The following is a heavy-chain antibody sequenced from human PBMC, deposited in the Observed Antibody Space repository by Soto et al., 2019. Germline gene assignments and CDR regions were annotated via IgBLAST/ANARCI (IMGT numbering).Heavy chain of an antibody. CDR2: ISGSGGST. J-gene: IGHJ4*02. CDR3: AKDASITIFGVVITACFDY. Sequence: EVQLLESGGGLVQPGGSLRLSCAASGFTFSSYAMSWVRQAPGKGLEWVSAISGSGGSTYYADSVKGRFTISRDKSKNTLYLQMNSLRAEDTAVYYCAKDASITIFGVVITACFDYWGQGTLVTVSS. V-gene: IGHV3-23*01. D-gene: IGHD3-3*01. CDR1: GFTFSSYA.